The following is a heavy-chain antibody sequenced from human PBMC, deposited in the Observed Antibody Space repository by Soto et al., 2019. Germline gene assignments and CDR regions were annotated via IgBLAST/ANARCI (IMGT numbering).Heavy chain of an antibody. D-gene: IGHD1-1*01. CDR3: TTDPHSTGTKY. CDR2: IKSKTDGGTT. J-gene: IGHJ4*02. CDR1: GFSFSDAW. V-gene: IGHV3-15*01. Sequence: GGSLRLSCAASGFSFSDAWMAWGRQAPGAGLEWVGRIKSKTDGGTTDYAAPVKGRFTISRDASKTTLYLQMNSLKTEDTAIYYCTTDPHSTGTKYWGQGTLVTVSS.